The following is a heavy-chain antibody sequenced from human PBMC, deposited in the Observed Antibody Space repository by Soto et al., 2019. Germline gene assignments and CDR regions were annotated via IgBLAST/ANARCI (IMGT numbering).Heavy chain of an antibody. D-gene: IGHD4-17*01. CDR1: GGSISSGGYS. CDR2: IYHSGST. V-gene: IGHV4-30-2*01. Sequence: SETLSLTCAVSGGSISSGGYSWSWIRQPPGKGLEWIGYIYHSGSTYYNPSLKSRVTISVDRSKNQFSLKLSSVTAADTAVYYCDRGAYGDYGYYGMDVWGQGTTVTVYS. J-gene: IGHJ6*02. CDR3: DRGAYGDYGYYGMDV.